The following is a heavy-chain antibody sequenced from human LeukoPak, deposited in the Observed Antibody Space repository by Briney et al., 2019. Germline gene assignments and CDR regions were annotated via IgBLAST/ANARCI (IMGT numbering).Heavy chain of an antibody. D-gene: IGHD3-16*01. CDR3: ARVVTRLREGAYQYDLDV. CDR1: GYTFTNYI. Sequence: VSVKVSCKPSGYTFTNYIVLWVRQAAGQRGGGMGWINACDGDTEYSHKFQGRLTSARDTSASTAYMDLSSLRFEDTAVYYCARVVTRLREGAYQYDLDVWGQGTTVTVSS. J-gene: IGHJ6*02. CDR2: INACDGDT. V-gene: IGHV1-3*01.